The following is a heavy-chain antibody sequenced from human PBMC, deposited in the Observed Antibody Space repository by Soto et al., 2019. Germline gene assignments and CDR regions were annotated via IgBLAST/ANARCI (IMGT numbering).Heavy chain of an antibody. CDR1: GYTFTSYG. V-gene: IGHV1-18*01. CDR2: ISAYTGNT. D-gene: IGHD3-10*01. J-gene: IGHJ4*02. CDR3: ARARLLWFGELLYYFDS. Sequence: QVQLVQSGAEVKKPGASVKVSCKASGYTFTSYGISWVRQAPGQGLEWMGWISAYTGNTNYAQKLKGRVTMTTDTSTSTAYKELRSLRSDDTAVYYCARARLLWFGELLYYFDSWGQGTLVTVSS.